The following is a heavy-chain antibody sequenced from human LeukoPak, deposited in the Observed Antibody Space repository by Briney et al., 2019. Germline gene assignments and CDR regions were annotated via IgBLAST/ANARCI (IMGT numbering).Heavy chain of an antibody. CDR3: AKIFPGIQLYGSPHDY. D-gene: IGHD5-18*01. Sequence: GGSLRLSCAASGFTFSSYAMSWVRQAPGKGLEWVSAISGSGGSTYYADSVKGRFTISRDNSKNTLYLQMNSLRAEDTAVYYCAKIFPGIQLYGSPHDYWGQGTLVTVSS. J-gene: IGHJ4*02. CDR1: GFTFSSYA. CDR2: ISGSGGST. V-gene: IGHV3-23*01.